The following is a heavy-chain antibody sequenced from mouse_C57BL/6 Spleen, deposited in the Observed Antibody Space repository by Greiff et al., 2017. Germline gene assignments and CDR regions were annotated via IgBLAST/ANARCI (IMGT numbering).Heavy chain of an antibody. CDR1: GYPFTSYW. D-gene: IGHD1-1*01. J-gene: IGHJ2*01. Sequence: QVQLQQPGAELVKPGASVKVSCKASGYPFTSYWMHWVKQRPGQGLEWIGRINPSDSDTNYNQKFKGKATLTVDNSSSTAYLQLSSLTSVDSAVSYCAIGFVTTVVATDYWGQGTTLTVSS. V-gene: IGHV1-74*01. CDR2: INPSDSDT. CDR3: AIGFVTTVVATDY.